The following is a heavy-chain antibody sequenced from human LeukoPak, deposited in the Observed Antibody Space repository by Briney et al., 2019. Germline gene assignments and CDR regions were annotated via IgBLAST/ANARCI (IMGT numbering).Heavy chain of an antibody. V-gene: IGHV3-21*01. J-gene: IGHJ6*03. CDR3: ARAADSSSWRYYYYYYMDV. Sequence: GGSLRLSCAASGFSFSSFSMNWVRQAPGKGLELVSYISGGSSFTYYVDSVKGRFTISRDNAKNSLYLQMNSLRAEDTAVYYCARAADSSSWRYYYYYYMDVWGKGTTVTISS. CDR1: GFSFSSFS. CDR2: ISGGSSFT. D-gene: IGHD6-13*01.